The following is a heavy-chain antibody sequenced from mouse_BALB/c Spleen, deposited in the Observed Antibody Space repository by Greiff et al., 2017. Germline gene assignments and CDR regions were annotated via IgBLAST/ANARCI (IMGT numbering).Heavy chain of an antibody. Sequence: VQLQQSGPSLVQPSQSLSITCTVSGFSLTSYGVHWVRQSPGKGLEWLGVIWRGGSTDYNAAFMSRLSITKDNSKSQVFFKMNSLQADDTAIYYCAKNNRNDYYAIDYWGQGTSVTVSS. CDR3: AKNNRNDYYAIDY. V-gene: IGHV2-5-1*01. CDR2: IWRGGST. CDR1: GFSLTSYG. J-gene: IGHJ4*01.